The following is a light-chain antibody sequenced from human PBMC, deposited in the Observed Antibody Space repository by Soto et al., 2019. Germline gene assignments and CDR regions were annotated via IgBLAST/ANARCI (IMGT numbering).Light chain of an antibody. V-gene: IGLV1-40*01. CDR1: SSNIGAGYD. J-gene: IGLJ2*01. CDR3: QSYDSSLSGSL. CDR2: GNS. Sequence: QSVPTQPPSVSGAPGQRVTISCTGSSSNIGAGYDVHWYQQLPGTAPKLLIYGNSNRPSGVPDRFSGSKSGTSASLAITGLQAEDEADYHCQSYDSSLSGSLFGGGTKLTVL.